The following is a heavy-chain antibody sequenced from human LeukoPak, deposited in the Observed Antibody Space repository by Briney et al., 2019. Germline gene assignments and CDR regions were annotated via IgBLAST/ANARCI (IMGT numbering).Heavy chain of an antibody. D-gene: IGHD4/OR15-4a*01. CDR2: IKSKADGETT. Sequence: PGGSLRLSCAASRFTFSNAWMNWVRQAPGKGLGWVGRIKSKADGETTDYAAPVKGRFTISRDDSNNMVYLQMNSLKIEDTAVYYCAIDEPNYAPYDFDYWGQGPWSPSPQ. J-gene: IGHJ4*02. CDR1: RFTFSNAW. V-gene: IGHV3-15*01. CDR3: AIDEPNYAPYDFDY.